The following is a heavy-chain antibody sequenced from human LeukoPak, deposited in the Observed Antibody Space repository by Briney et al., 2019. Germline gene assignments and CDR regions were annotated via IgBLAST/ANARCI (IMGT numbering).Heavy chain of an antibody. D-gene: IGHD6-13*01. V-gene: IGHV3-11*04. J-gene: IGHJ4*02. CDR2: ISSSGSTI. CDR1: GFSFSDYY. Sequence: GGSLRLSCAASGFSFSDYYMTWFRQAPGKGLEWVSYISSSGSTIYYADSVKGRCTISRDNAKNSLYLQMNSLRAEDTAVYYCARDRGTAAGTAMVRGLDYWGQGTLVTVSS. CDR3: ARDRGTAAGTAMVRGLDY.